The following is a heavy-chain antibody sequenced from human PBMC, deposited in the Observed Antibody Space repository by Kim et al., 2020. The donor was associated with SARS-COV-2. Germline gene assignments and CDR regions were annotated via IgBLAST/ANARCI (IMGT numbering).Heavy chain of an antibody. D-gene: IGHD2-2*01. J-gene: IGHJ4*02. CDR2: IYHSGIT. V-gene: IGHV4-30-4*01. Sequence: SETLSLTCSVSGGSVDSGDYFWSWIRQPPGKGLEWIGYIYHSGITSYTPSLKSRVTFSIDTSKNQFSLKLTSVTVADTAVYYCARGGGFSRFGYDSWGQGTLGTVSS. CDR3: ARGGGFSRFGYDS. CDR1: GGSVDSGDYF.